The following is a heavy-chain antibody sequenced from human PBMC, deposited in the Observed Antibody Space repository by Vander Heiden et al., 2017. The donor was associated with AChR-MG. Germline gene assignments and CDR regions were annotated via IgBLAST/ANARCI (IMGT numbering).Heavy chain of an antibody. Sequence: EVQLVESGGGLVQPGGSLRLSCAASGFTFSSSTLNWRRQAPGKGLDWVSYISTSGSTIYYTASVKGRFTISRDNAKNSLYLQMSSLTAADTAVYYCARDFLSTDYGLGSFPYYWGQGTLGTVSS. J-gene: IGHJ4*02. CDR2: ISTSGSTI. V-gene: IGHV3-48*01. D-gene: IGHD3-10*01. CDR1: GFTFSSST. CDR3: ARDFLSTDYGLGSFPYY.